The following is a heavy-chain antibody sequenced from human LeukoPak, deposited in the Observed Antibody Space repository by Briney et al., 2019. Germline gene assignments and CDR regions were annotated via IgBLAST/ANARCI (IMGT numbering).Heavy chain of an antibody. CDR2: IYYSGST. CDR1: GGSISSSSYY. J-gene: IGHJ4*02. Sequence: PSETLSLTCTVSGGSISSSSYYWGWIRQPPGKGLEWIGSIYYSGSTYYNPSLKSRVTISVDTSKNQFSLKLSSVTAADTAVYYCARVEISSTLYYFDYWGQGTLVTVSS. V-gene: IGHV4-39*01. D-gene: IGHD6-13*01. CDR3: ARVEISSTLYYFDY.